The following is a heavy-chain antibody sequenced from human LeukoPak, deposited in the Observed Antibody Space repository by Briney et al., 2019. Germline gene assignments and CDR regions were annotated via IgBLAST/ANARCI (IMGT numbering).Heavy chain of an antibody. CDR3: AELGITMIGGV. J-gene: IGHJ6*04. CDR2: IKQDGNEK. CDR1: GFTFSSYW. V-gene: IGHV3-7*01. Sequence: QPGGSLRLSCAASGFTFSSYWMRWVRQAPGKGLEWVANIKQDGNEKYYVDSVKGRFTISRDNAKNSLYLQMNSLRAEDTAVYYCAELGITMIGGVWGKGTTVTISS. D-gene: IGHD3-10*02.